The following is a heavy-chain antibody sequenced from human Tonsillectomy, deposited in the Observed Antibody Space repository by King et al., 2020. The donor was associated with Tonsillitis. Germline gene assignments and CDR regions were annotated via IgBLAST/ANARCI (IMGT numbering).Heavy chain of an antibody. V-gene: IGHV3-7*04. CDR2: IRQDGSSI. J-gene: IGHJ4*02. CDR3: ARGKAVGPTLFDY. D-gene: IGHD1-26*01. Sequence: VQLVESGGGLVQPGGSLRLSCAASGFTFTNYWMSWVRQAPGKGLEWVANIRQDGSSIYYVDSVKGRFTISRDNAKSSLYLQMRSLRADDTAVYYCARGKAVGPTLFDYWGQGTLVTVSS. CDR1: GFTFTNYW.